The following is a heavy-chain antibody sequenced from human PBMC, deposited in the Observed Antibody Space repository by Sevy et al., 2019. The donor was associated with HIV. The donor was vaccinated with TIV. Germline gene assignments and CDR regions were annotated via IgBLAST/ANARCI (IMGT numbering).Heavy chain of an antibody. Sequence: SETLSLTCSVSGGSMIGFYWSWIRQPPGKGLEWIGYIYYSGTTYYNPSLKSRVTISVDTSKNQFSLKLISVTAADTAVYYCVRDRGSYNSGQYYFDYWGQGSLVTVSS. CDR1: GGSMIGFY. D-gene: IGHD6-19*01. CDR3: VRDRGSYNSGQYYFDY. V-gene: IGHV4-59*01. J-gene: IGHJ4*02. CDR2: IYYSGTT.